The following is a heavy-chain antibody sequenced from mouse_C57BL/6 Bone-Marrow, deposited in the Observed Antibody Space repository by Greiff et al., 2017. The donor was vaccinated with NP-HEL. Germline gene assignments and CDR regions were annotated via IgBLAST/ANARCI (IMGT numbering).Heavy chain of an antibody. V-gene: IGHV1-81*01. CDR3: AREGLWSAWFAY. Sequence: QVQLKESGAELARPGASVKLSCKASGYTFTSYGISWVKQRTGQGLEWIGEIYPRSGNTYYNEKFKGKATLTADKSSSTAYMELRSLTSEDSAVYFCAREGLWSAWFAYWGQGTLVTVSA. D-gene: IGHD1-1*02. J-gene: IGHJ3*01. CDR2: IYPRSGNT. CDR1: GYTFTSYG.